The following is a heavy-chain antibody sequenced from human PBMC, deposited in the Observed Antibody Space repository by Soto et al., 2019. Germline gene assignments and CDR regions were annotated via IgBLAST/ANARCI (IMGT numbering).Heavy chain of an antibody. J-gene: IGHJ2*01. CDR3: ARDRPPSRGWYSRVWYFDL. CDR1: GGTFSSYT. CDR2: IIPILGIA. D-gene: IGHD6-19*01. V-gene: IGHV1-69*08. Sequence: QVQLVQSGAEVKKPGSSVKVSCKASGGTFSSYTISWVRQAPGQGLEWMGRIIPILGIANYAQKFQGRVTITADKSTSQAYMELSSLRSEDTAVYYCARDRPPSRGWYSRVWYFDLWGRGTLVTVSS.